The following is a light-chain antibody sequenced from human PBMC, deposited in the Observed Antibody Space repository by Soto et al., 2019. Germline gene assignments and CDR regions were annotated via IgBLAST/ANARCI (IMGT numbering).Light chain of an antibody. J-gene: IGLJ1*01. CDR2: EVN. V-gene: IGLV2-14*01. CDR3: SSYTTSETLGLYV. Sequence: QSVLTQPASVSGSPGQSITVSCTGTSSDIGSYNYVSWYQQHPGKAPKLIIYEVNNRPSGVSNRFSGSKSGNSASLTISGLQAEDEADYYCSSYTTSETLGLYVFGTGTKVTVL. CDR1: SSDIGSYNY.